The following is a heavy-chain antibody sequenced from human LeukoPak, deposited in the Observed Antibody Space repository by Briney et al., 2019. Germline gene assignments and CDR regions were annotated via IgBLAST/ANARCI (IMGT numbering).Heavy chain of an antibody. J-gene: IGHJ4*02. V-gene: IGHV3-66*01. CDR3: ARDLTSYDYVWDY. D-gene: IGHD3-16*01. CDR2: IYSDGST. CDR1: GFTVISNY. Sequence: PGGSLRLSCAASGFTVISNYMSWVRQAPGEGLEWVSLIYSDGSTYYADSVKGRFTISRDTSKNTLYLQMNNLRAEDTAVYYCARDLTSYDYVWDYWGQGTLVTVSS.